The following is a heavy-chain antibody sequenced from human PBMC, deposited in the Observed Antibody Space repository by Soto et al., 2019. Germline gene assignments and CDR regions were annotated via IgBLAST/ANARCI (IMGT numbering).Heavy chain of an antibody. J-gene: IGHJ5*02. CDR2: INPNSCGT. CDR3: ARATTSPTPGAGAPERAKNWCGP. Sequence: ASVKASCKASGYTFTGYYMHCVRQAPGQGLAWMGWINPNSCGTNYAQKFQGRVTMTRVTSISTAYMELRRLSSADTGVYYCARATTSPTPGAGAPERAKNWCGPRGQGTRVSASS. D-gene: IGHD4-17*01. V-gene: IGHV1-2*02. CDR1: GYTFTGYY.